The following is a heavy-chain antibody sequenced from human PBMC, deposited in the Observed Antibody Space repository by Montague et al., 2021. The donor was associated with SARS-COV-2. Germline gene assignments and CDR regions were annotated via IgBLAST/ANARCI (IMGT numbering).Heavy chain of an antibody. Sequence: SETLSLTCTVSGGSISSPDYYWGWLRQSPGKGLEWIGSISYTGRTYYNPSLRSRVSFSMDTSKNHFSLSLSSVTVADTAVYFCAGQLPSYCATNKCYPCYFDGWGQGAMVTVSS. J-gene: IGHJ4*03. CDR1: GGSISSPDYY. V-gene: IGHV4-39*01. CDR3: AGQLPSYCATNKCYPCYFDG. CDR2: ISYTGRT. D-gene: IGHD2-8*01.